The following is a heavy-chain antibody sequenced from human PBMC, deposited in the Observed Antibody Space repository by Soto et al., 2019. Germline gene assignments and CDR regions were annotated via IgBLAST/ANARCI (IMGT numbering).Heavy chain of an antibody. V-gene: IGHV4-34*01. CDR1: GGSFSGYY. CDR3: ARASYYGSGSYYANYYYYYMDV. J-gene: IGHJ6*03. CDR2: INHSGST. Sequence: SETLSLTCAVYGGSFSGYYWSWIRQPPGKGLEWIGEINHSGSTNYNPSLKSRVTISVDKSKNQFSLKLSSVTASDTAVYYCARASYYGSGSYYANYYYYYMDVWGKGTTVTVSS. D-gene: IGHD3-10*01.